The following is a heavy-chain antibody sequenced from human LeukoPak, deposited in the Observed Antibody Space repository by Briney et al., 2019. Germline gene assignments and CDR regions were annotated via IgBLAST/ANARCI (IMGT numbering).Heavy chain of an antibody. D-gene: IGHD1-26*01. CDR2: ITGGDGTT. CDR1: GFTFSNYA. CDR3: AKDMEESELGEGYFHY. V-gene: IGHV3-23*01. Sequence: PGGALRLSCEASGFTFSNYAMSWVRQAPGKGLEWVSVITGGDGTTYYGDSVKGRFSISRDNSKNTVYLQMNSLRVEDTAIYYCAKDMEESELGEGYFHYWGQGILVTVSS. J-gene: IGHJ4*02.